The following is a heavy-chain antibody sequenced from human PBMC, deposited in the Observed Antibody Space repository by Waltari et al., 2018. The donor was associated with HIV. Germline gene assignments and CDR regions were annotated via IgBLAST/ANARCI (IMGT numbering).Heavy chain of an antibody. J-gene: IGHJ4*02. D-gene: IGHD2-15*01. CDR3: TSTGGGITDY. V-gene: IGHV3-15*01. CDR2: IKSEDDGGTT. CDR1: GFTLTNAW. Sequence: EVQLVESGGGLVKPGESLRLSCAASGFTLTNAWMSWVRQAPGKGLEWVGRIKSEDDGGTTDYAAPVKGRFTISRDNSKNALYLQMNSRKTEDTALYYCTSTGGGITDYWGQGTLVTVSS.